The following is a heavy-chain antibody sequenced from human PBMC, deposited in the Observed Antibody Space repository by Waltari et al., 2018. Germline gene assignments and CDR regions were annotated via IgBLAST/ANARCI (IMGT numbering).Heavy chain of an antibody. CDR2: LRNTGAT. CDR3: ARLPTKYYDSPGWGFFDQ. D-gene: IGHD3-22*01. V-gene: IGHV4-59*08. CDR1: GDFPSNDH. J-gene: IGHJ4*02. Sequence: HVQLQESGPGLVKPSETLSLTCTVSGDFPSNDHWTWIRQAPGKGLEWIAYLRNTGATKCTPSRESRVTRSTVTSKKQFSLRLTSVTAADTAVYYCARLPTKYYDSPGWGFFDQWGQGILVTVSS.